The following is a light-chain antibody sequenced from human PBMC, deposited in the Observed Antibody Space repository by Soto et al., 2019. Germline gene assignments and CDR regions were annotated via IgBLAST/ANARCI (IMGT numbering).Light chain of an antibody. J-gene: IGKJ1*01. CDR3: QQYNNWPRT. CDR1: QGISSY. CDR2: GAS. V-gene: IGKV1D-8*03. Sequence: VIWMTQSPSLLSASTGDRVTMRFRMSQGISSYLAWYQQKPGKAPELLIYGASSRATGIPDRFSGSGSGTEFTLTISSLQSEDFAVYYCQQYNNWPRTFGQGTKVDIK.